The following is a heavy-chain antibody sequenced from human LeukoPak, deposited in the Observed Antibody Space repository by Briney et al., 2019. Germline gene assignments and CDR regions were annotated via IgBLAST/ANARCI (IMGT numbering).Heavy chain of an antibody. Sequence: SETLSLTCAVSGGSISSNYWSWIRQPPGKGLEWIGYIDYSGSTNYNPSLTGRVTISVDTSMNQISLKLSSVTAADTAVYYCARHGTVSSGSYFDYWGQGTQVTLS. CDR1: GGSISSNY. V-gene: IGHV4-59*08. CDR3: ARHGTVSSGSYFDY. D-gene: IGHD1-26*01. J-gene: IGHJ4*02. CDR2: IDYSGST.